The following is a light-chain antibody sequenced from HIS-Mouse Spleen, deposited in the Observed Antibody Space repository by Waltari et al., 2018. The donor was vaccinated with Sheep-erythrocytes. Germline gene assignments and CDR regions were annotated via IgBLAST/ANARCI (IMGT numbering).Light chain of an antibody. V-gene: IGLV3-1*01. Sequence: SYELTQPPSVSVSPGQTASITCSGDKLGDKYACWYQQKPGQSPVLVSYQDSKRPSGFPDRFSCSKSGNTASLTISGLQAEDEADYYCCSYAGSYNHVFATGTKVTVL. J-gene: IGLJ1*01. CDR2: QDS. CDR1: KLGDKY. CDR3: CSYAGSYNHV.